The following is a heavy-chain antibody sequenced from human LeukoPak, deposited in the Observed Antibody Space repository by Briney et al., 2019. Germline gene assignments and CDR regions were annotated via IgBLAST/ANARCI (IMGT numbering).Heavy chain of an antibody. J-gene: IGHJ6*03. CDR3: AKEEMATILSKKWWSYYYYYYMDV. CDR2: IWYDGSNK. V-gene: IGHV3-33*06. CDR1: GFTFSSYG. Sequence: GGSLRLSCATSGFTFSSYGMHWVRQAPGKGLEWVAVIWYDGSNKYYADSVKGRFTISRDNSKNTLYLQMNSLRAEDTAVYYCAKEEMATILSKKWWSYYYYYYMDVWGKGTTVTVSS. D-gene: IGHD5-24*01.